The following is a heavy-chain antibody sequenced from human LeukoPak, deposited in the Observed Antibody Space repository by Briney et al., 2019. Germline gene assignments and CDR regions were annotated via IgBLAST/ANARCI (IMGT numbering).Heavy chain of an antibody. CDR1: GGSISSGGYY. V-gene: IGHV4-61*08. Sequence: PSETLSLTCAVSGGSISSGGYYWSWIRQPPGKGLEWIGYIYYSGSTNYNPSLKSRVTISVDTSKNQFSLKLSSVTAADTAVYYCARVYYDSSGYSWFDPWGQGTLVTVSS. D-gene: IGHD3-22*01. CDR2: IYYSGST. J-gene: IGHJ5*02. CDR3: ARVYYDSSGYSWFDP.